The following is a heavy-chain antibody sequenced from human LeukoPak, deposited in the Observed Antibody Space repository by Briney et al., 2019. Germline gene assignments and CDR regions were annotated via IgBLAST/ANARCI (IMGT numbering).Heavy chain of an antibody. V-gene: IGHV1-46*01. D-gene: IGHD2-2*02. Sequence: GASVKVSCKASGYTFTSYYMHWVRQAPGQELEWMGIINPSGGSTSYAQKFQGRVTMTRDTSTSTVYMELSSLRSDDTAVYYCARGLPQDCSSTSCYRDNNWFDPWGQGTLVTVSS. CDR1: GYTFTSYY. CDR2: INPSGGST. J-gene: IGHJ5*02. CDR3: ARGLPQDCSSTSCYRDNNWFDP.